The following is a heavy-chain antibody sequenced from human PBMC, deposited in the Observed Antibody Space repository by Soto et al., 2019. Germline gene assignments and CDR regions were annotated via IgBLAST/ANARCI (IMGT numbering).Heavy chain of an antibody. CDR1: GFIFSDSA. V-gene: IGHV3-73*01. D-gene: IGHD1-1*01. CDR2: IRSKANSYTT. CDR3: TRNEPTGTNDY. J-gene: IGHJ4*02. Sequence: PGGSLRLSCAASGFIFSDSAIHWVRQASGKGLEWVGRIRSKANSYTTEYAASVQGRFTISRDDSKNTAYLQMDRLKTEDTALYYCTRNEPTGTNDYWGQGTQVTLSS.